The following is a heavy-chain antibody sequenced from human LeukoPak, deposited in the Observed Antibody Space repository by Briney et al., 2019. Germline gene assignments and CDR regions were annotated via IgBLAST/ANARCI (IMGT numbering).Heavy chain of an antibody. CDR3: ARDHREDMDYYDSSGYLY. J-gene: IGHJ4*02. Sequence: SVKVSCTASGGTFSSYAISWVRQAPGQGLEWMGGIIPIFGTANYAQKFQGRVTITTDESTSTAYMELSSLRSEDTAVYYCARDHREDMDYYDSSGYLYWGQGTLVTVSS. V-gene: IGHV1-69*05. CDR2: IIPIFGTA. D-gene: IGHD3-22*01. CDR1: GGTFSSYA.